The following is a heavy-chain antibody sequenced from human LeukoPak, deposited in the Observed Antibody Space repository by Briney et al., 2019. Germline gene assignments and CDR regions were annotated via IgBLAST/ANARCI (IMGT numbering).Heavy chain of an antibody. D-gene: IGHD2-15*01. CDR3: ARRSEFDNTHYHYFDY. CDR2: IYHSGRA. J-gene: IGHJ4*02. Sequence: PSETLSLTCTVSGGSIDSRSYYWDWIRQSPGKGLEWVGTIYHSGRAEYNPSLKSRVAIFVDTSQNQISLVLHSVAAADTAVYYCARRSEFDNTHYHYFDYWGQGALVTVSS. V-gene: IGHV4-39*01. CDR1: GGSIDSRSYY.